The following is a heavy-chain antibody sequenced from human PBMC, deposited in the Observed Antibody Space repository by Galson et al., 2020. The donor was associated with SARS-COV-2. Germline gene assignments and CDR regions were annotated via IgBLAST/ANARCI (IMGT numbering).Heavy chain of an antibody. Sequence: GGSLRLSCTASGFTFGDYAMSWFRQAPGKGLEWVGFIRSKAYGGTTEYAASVKGRFTISRDDSKSIAYLQMNSLKTEDTAVYYCTRDLWCGSYYFDAFDIWGQGTMVTVAS. V-gene: IGHV3-49*03. J-gene: IGHJ3*02. D-gene: IGHD1-26*01. CDR1: GFTFGDYA. CDR3: TRDLWCGSYYFDAFDI. CDR2: IRSKAYGGTT.